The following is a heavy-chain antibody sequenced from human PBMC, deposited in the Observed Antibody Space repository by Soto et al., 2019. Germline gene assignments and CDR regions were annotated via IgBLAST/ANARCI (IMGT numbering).Heavy chain of an antibody. CDR2: MNPNSGNT. J-gene: IGHJ6*02. CDR3: AAYAIAAAGYYYYGKDV. CDR1: GYTFTSYD. D-gene: IGHD6-13*01. V-gene: IGHV1-8*01. Sequence: QVQLVQSGAEVKKPGASVKVSCKASGYTFTSYDINWVRQATGQGLEWMGWMNPNSGNTGYAQKFQGRVTMTRNTSISTAYMELSSLRSEDKAVYYCAAYAIAAAGYYYYGKDVWGQGTTVTVSS.